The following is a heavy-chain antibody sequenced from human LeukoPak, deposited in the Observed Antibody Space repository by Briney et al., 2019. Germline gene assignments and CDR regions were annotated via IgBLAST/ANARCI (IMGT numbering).Heavy chain of an antibody. Sequence: SGTLSLTCTVSGGSISSYYWSWIRQPPGKGLEWIGYIYYSGSTNYNPSLKSRVTISVDTSKNQFSLKLSSVTAADTAVYYCARAPQNYDILTGYYPDAFDIWGQGTMVTVSS. J-gene: IGHJ3*02. D-gene: IGHD3-9*01. CDR2: IYYSGST. CDR1: GGSISSYY. V-gene: IGHV4-59*01. CDR3: ARAPQNYDILTGYYPDAFDI.